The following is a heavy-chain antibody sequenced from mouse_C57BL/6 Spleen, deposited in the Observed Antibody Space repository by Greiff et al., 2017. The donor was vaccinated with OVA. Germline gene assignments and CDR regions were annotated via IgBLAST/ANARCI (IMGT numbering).Heavy chain of an antibody. J-gene: IGHJ1*03. CDR1: GFTFTDYY. CDR3: ARRAGTRYFDV. Sequence: EVHLVESGGGLVQPGGSLSLSCAASGFTFTDYYMSWVRQPPGKALEWLGFIRNKANGYTTEYSASVKGRFTISRDNSQSILYLQMNALRAEDSSTYYCARRAGTRYFDVWGTGTTVTVSS. CDR2: IRNKANGYTT. V-gene: IGHV7-3*01. D-gene: IGHD2-14*01.